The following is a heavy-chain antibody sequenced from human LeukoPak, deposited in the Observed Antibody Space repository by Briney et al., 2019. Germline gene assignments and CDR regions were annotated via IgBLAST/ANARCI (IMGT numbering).Heavy chain of an antibody. CDR2: IYYSGST. V-gene: IGHV4-59*01. CDR3: ARGYGYSGYIDY. D-gene: IGHD5-12*01. J-gene: IGHJ4*02. Sequence: PSETLSLTCTVSGGSISIYYWSWIRQPPGKGLEWIGYIYYSGSTNYNPSLKSRVTISVDTSKNQFSLKLSSVTAADTAVYYCARGYGYSGYIDYWGQGTLVTVSS. CDR1: GGSISIYY.